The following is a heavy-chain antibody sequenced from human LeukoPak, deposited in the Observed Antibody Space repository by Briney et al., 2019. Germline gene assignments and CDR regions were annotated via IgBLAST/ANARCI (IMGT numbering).Heavy chain of an antibody. CDR2: ISSSGGTI. CDR3: ARDGYKTYYYDSSGYPT. CDR1: GFTFSDYY. V-gene: IGHV3-11*01. J-gene: IGHJ5*02. Sequence: GGSLRLSCAASGFTFSDYYMSWIRQAPGKGLEWVSYISSSGGTIYYADSVKGRFTISRDNAQNSLYLQMNSLRAEDTAMYYCARDGYKTYYYDSSGYPTWGQGTLVTVSS. D-gene: IGHD3-22*01.